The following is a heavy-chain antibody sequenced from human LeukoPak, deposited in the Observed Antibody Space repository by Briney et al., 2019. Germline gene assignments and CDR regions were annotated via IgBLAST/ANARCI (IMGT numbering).Heavy chain of an antibody. J-gene: IGHJ5*02. D-gene: IGHD6-13*01. CDR3: ARAKVAAAGTVDWFDP. CDR2: ISSSGSYI. V-gene: IGHV3-21*01. Sequence: GGSLRLSCAASGFTFSSYSMNWVRQAPGKGLESVSSISSSGSYIYYADSVKGRFTISRDNAKNSLYLQMNSLRAEDTAVYYCARAKVAAAGTVDWFDPWGQGTLVTVSS. CDR1: GFTFSSYS.